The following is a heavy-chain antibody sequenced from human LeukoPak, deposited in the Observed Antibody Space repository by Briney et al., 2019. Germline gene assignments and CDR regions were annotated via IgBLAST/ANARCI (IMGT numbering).Heavy chain of an antibody. CDR1: GFTFSSYS. J-gene: IGHJ4*02. D-gene: IGHD2-21*01. CDR2: ISSSSSTI. Sequence: GGSLRLSCAASGFTFSSYSMNWVRQAPGKGLEWVSYISSSSSTIYYADSVKGRFTISRDNAKNSLYLQTNSLRAEDTAVYYCARDRGEGYFDYWGQGTLVTVSS. V-gene: IGHV3-48*04. CDR3: ARDRGEGYFDY.